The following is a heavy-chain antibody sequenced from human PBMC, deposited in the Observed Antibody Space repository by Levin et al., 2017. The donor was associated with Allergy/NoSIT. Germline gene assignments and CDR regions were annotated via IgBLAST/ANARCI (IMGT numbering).Heavy chain of an antibody. CDR2: IDYSGST. J-gene: IGHJ6*03. V-gene: IGHV4-61*01. CDR1: GASVNSGSNY. CDR3: ARDFDYYYYMDV. Sequence: SQTLSLTCTVSGASVNSGSNYWSWIRQSPGKGLEWIGCIDYSGSTKYTPSLRSRVTISADTSKNQLSLTLTSVTAADTAVYYCARDFDYYYYMDVWGKGTTVTVSS.